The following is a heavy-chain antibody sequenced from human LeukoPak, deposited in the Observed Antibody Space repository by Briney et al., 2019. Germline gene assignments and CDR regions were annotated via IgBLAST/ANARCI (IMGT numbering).Heavy chain of an antibody. CDR3: ANAPSYGLPLN. CDR2: FSGSGGST. CDR1: GFPFSSYA. V-gene: IGHV3-23*01. J-gene: IGHJ4*02. Sequence: GGSLRLFCTASGFPFSSYAMTWVRQAPGKGLEWVSGFSGSGGSTFYADSVKGRFTISRDNPKKTLSLQMNSLRAEDTAVYYCANAPSYGLPLNWGQGTLVTVSS. D-gene: IGHD4-17*01.